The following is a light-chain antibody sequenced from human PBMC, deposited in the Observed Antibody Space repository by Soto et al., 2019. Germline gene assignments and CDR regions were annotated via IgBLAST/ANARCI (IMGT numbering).Light chain of an antibody. V-gene: IGKV1-8*01. CDR2: AAS. J-gene: IGKJ1*01. CDR1: QGISSY. Sequence: AIRMTQSPSSLSASTGDRVTITYRASQGISSYLAWYQQKPGKAPKLLIYAASTLQSGVPSRFSGSGSGTDFTLTISCLQSEDFATYYCQQYYSYLATFGQGTKVEIK. CDR3: QQYYSYLAT.